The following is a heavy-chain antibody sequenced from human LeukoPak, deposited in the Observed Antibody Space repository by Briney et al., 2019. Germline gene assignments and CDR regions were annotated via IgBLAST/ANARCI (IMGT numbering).Heavy chain of an antibody. CDR2: ISAGGDT. CDR3: AKERAGYTNPYYFDY. D-gene: IGHD3-16*02. V-gene: IGHV3-23*01. Sequence: GGSLRLSCAASGFTFSNYGMSWVRQAPGKGLEWVSTISAGGDTYYANSVGGRFTISRGISKNTLYLQMNSLRAEDTAVYYCAKERAGYTNPYYFDYWGQGTLVTVSS. CDR1: GFTFSNYG. J-gene: IGHJ4*02.